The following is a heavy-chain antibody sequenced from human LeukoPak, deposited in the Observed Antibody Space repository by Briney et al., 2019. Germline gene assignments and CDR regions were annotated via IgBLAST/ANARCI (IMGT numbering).Heavy chain of an antibody. Sequence: GGSLRLSCAAPGLTFSSYWMSWVRQAPGKGLEWVANIKQDGSEKYYVDSVKGRFTISRDNAKNSLYLQMNSLRAEDTAVYYCARGYYYYMDVWGKGTTVTVSS. CDR1: GLTFSSYW. J-gene: IGHJ6*03. CDR2: IKQDGSEK. V-gene: IGHV3-7*01. CDR3: ARGYYYYMDV.